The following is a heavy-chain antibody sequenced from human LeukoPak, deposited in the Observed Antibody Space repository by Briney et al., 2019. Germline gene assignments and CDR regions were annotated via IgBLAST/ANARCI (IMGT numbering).Heavy chain of an antibody. CDR2: IYHSGST. V-gene: IGHV4-38-2*02. Sequence: SETLSLTCTVSGYSISSGYYWGWIRQPPGKGLEWIGSIYHSGSTYYNPSLKSRVTISVDTSKNQFSLKLSSVTAADTAVYYCATFDIAAAGTADYWGQGTLVTVSS. J-gene: IGHJ4*02. CDR3: ATFDIAAAGTADY. CDR1: GYSISSGYY. D-gene: IGHD6-13*01.